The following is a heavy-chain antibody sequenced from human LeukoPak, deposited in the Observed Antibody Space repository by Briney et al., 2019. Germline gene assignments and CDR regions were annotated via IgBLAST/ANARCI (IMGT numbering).Heavy chain of an antibody. CDR1: GYSFTGYY. D-gene: IGHD3-3*01. CDR2: INPNSGST. CDR3: AREITTYYYYMDV. V-gene: IGHV1-2*02. Sequence: WAAVKVSCKASGYSFTGYYMHWVRQAPGQGLAGMGWINPNSGSTNYAQKFQARVTMARDTYISTAYMELSRPRSDDTAVYYCAREITTYYYYMDVWGKGTTVTVSS. J-gene: IGHJ6*03.